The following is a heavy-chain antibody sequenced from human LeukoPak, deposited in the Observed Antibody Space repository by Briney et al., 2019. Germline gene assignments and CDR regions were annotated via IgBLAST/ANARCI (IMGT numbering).Heavy chain of an antibody. CDR3: AKDARVIVVVVDGDNFDY. CDR2: ISSSGSTI. D-gene: IGHD2-15*01. Sequence: PGGSLRLSCAASGFTFSDYYMSWIRQAPGKGLEWVSYISSSGSTIYYADSVKGRFTISRDNSKNTLYLQMNSLRAEDTAVYYCAKDARVIVVVVDGDNFDYWGQGTLVTVSS. J-gene: IGHJ4*02. CDR1: GFTFSDYY. V-gene: IGHV3-11*04.